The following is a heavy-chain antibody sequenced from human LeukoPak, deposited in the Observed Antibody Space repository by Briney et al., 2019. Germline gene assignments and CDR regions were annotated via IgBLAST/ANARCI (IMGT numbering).Heavy chain of an antibody. D-gene: IGHD6-6*01. Sequence: PGGSLRLSCATSGFTFSSYGMTWVRQAPGKGLEWVSGISESGDRADYAVSVKGRFTISRDNSKNTLYLQMNTVRAEDTAVYYCAKVRADSSCDYWGQGTLVTVSS. CDR2: ISESGDRA. CDR1: GFTFSSYG. J-gene: IGHJ4*02. V-gene: IGHV3-23*01. CDR3: AKVRADSSCDY.